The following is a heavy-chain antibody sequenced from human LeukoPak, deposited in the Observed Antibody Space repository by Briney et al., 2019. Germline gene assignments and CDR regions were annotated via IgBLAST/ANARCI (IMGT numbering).Heavy chain of an antibody. CDR1: GYSFTSHL. V-gene: IGHV5-10-1*01. J-gene: IGHJ3*02. CDR2: IYPSDSHT. CDR3: ARLGDYGDYDAFDI. Sequence: GESLKISSKGSGYSFTSHLISWVRQMPGKGLEWMGRIYPSDSHTNYSPSFQGHVTISADEHISTAYLQWSSLRASETAMYYCARLGDYGDYDAFDIWVQGTMVTVSS. D-gene: IGHD4-17*01.